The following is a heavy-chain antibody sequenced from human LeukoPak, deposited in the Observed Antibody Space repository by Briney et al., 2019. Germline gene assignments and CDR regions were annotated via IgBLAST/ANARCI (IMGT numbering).Heavy chain of an antibody. D-gene: IGHD1-26*01. Sequence: PSETLSLTCAVYGESFSGYYWSWIRRPPGKGLEWIGEINHSGSTNYNPSLKSRLNISVDTSKNQFSLWLSSVTAADTAVYYCARGRGSYLSNNWFHPWGQGTLVTVSS. CDR2: INHSGST. J-gene: IGHJ5*02. V-gene: IGHV4-34*01. CDR1: GESFSGYY. CDR3: ARGRGSYLSNNWFHP.